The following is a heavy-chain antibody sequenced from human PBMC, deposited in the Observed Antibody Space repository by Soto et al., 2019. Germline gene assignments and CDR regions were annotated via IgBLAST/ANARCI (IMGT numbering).Heavy chain of an antibody. D-gene: IGHD4-17*01. J-gene: IGHJ3*01. CDR3: ATPVTRLIAFDL. CDR2: IYASDST. Sequence: GGSLRLSCVASGFTVSSHYMTWVRQTPGKGLEWVSIIYASDSTFYADSVKGRFTISRDNSKNTVYLQLNSLRAEDTAVYYCATPVTRLIAFDLWGQGTMVTGSS. CDR1: GFTVSSHY. V-gene: IGHV3-53*01.